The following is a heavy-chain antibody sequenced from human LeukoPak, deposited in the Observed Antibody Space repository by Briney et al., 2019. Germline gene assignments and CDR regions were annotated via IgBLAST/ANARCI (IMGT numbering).Heavy chain of an antibody. V-gene: IGHV1-18*01. Sequence: GASVKVSCKASGYTFTSYGISWVRQAPGQGLEWMGWISAYNGNTNYAQKLQGRVTMTTDTYTRTAYMELRSLRSDDTAVYYCARDPAIVVVPAAMVWFDPWGRGTLVTVSS. CDR2: ISAYNGNT. CDR3: ARDPAIVVVPAAMVWFDP. D-gene: IGHD2-2*01. CDR1: GYTFTSYG. J-gene: IGHJ5*02.